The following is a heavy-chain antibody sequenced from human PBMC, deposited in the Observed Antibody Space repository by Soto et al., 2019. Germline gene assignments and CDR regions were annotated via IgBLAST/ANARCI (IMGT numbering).Heavy chain of an antibody. CDR3: VSSSWYSLDY. V-gene: IGHV4-4*02. J-gene: IGHJ4*02. CDR1: GGSITSDDNW. Sequence: PSETLSLTCAVSGGSITSDDNWWSWVRQPPGKGLEWIGEIYHSGSTNYNPSLNSRVTISVDKSKNQFSLKLTSVTAADTAVFYCVSSSWYSLDYWGQGSRVPVSA. D-gene: IGHD6-13*01. CDR2: IYHSGST.